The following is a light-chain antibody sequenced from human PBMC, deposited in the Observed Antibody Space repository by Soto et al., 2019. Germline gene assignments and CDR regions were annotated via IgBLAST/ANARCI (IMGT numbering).Light chain of an antibody. V-gene: IGKV3-20*01. CDR2: GAS. Sequence: EIVLTQSPDTLSLSPGETATLSCRASQSVYNRYLAWYQQKPGQAPRLLIYGASFRDPGTPDRFSGSGSGSNFTLTISRLELEVFGVYSCHQYSGSLPYTFARGPKREIK. J-gene: IGKJ2*01. CDR3: HQYSGSLPYT. CDR1: QSVYNRY.